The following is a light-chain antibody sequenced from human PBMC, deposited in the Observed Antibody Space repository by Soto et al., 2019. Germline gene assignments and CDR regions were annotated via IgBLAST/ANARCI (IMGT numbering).Light chain of an antibody. CDR3: QQYDNWPPYT. Sequence: EIVMTQSPATLSVSPGERATLSCRASQSVRSNLAWYQQKPGQAPRLLIYGASTRATGIPARFSGSGSGTEFTLTISSLQSEDFAVYYCQQYDNWPPYTCGQGTKLEFK. J-gene: IGKJ2*01. CDR1: QSVRSN. V-gene: IGKV3-15*01. CDR2: GAS.